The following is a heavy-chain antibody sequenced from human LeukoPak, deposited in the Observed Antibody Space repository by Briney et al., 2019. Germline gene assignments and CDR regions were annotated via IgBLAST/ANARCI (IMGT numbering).Heavy chain of an antibody. Sequence: PSETLSLTCTVSGGSISSYYWSWIRQPPGKGLEWIGYIYYSGSTYYNPSLKSRVTISVDTSKNQFSLKLSSVTAADTAVYYCAREVIAVITGGYYYYYGMDVWGQGTTVTVSS. V-gene: IGHV4-59*12. CDR2: IYYSGST. J-gene: IGHJ6*02. D-gene: IGHD6-19*01. CDR1: GGSISSYY. CDR3: AREVIAVITGGYYYYYGMDV.